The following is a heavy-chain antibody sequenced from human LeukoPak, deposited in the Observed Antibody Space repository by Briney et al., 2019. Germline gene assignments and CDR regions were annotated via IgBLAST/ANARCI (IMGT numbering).Heavy chain of an antibody. D-gene: IGHD6-13*01. CDR2: FYHSGST. V-gene: IGHV4-38-2*02. Sequence: SEALSLTCTVSGYSISSGYYWGWIRQSPGKGLEWIGSFYHSGSTYYNPSLKSRVTISVDTSKNQFSLKLTSVTGADTAVYYCARRDSGSWAFDIWGQGTLVTVSS. J-gene: IGHJ3*02. CDR1: GYSISSGYY. CDR3: ARRDSGSWAFDI.